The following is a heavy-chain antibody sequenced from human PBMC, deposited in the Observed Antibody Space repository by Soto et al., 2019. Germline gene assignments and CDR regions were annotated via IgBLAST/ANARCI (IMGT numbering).Heavy chain of an antibody. CDR3: ARDEYGGGEDY. CDR1: GGSISSGGYY. Sequence: QVQLQESGPGLMKPSQTLSLTCTVSGGSISSGGYYWSWIRQHPGKGLEWIGYIYYSGSTYYNPSLKGRVTISVDTSKNQFSLKLSSVTAADTAVYYCARDEYGGGEDYWGQGTLVTVSS. V-gene: IGHV4-31*03. CDR2: IYYSGST. J-gene: IGHJ4*02. D-gene: IGHD4-17*01.